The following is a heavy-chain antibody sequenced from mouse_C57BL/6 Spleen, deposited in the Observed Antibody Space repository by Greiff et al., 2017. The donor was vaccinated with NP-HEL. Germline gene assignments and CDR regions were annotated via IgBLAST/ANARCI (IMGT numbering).Heavy chain of an antibody. CDR2: IWSGGST. CDR3: ASGYDYDLGVWFAY. D-gene: IGHD2-4*01. CDR1: GFSLTSYG. Sequence: QVQLQQSGPGLVQPSQSLSITCTVSGFSLTSYGVHWVRQSPGKGLEWLGVIWSGGSTDYNAAFISRLSISKDNSKSQVFFKMNSLQADDTAIYYCASGYDYDLGVWFAYWGQGTLVTVSA. J-gene: IGHJ3*01. V-gene: IGHV2-2*01.